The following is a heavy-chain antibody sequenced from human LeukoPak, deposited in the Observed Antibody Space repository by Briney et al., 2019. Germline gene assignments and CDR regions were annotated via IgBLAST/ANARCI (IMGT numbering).Heavy chain of an antibody. CDR2: INAGNGNT. CDR1: GYTFTSYA. D-gene: IGHD2-15*01. J-gene: IGHJ4*02. Sequence: ASVKVSRKASGYTFTSYAMHWVRQAPGQRLEWMGWINAGNGNTKYSQKFQGRVTITRDTSASTAYMELSSLRSEDTAVYYCARDGPGYCSGGSCLAEWGQGTLVTVSS. CDR3: ARDGPGYCSGGSCLAE. V-gene: IGHV1-3*01.